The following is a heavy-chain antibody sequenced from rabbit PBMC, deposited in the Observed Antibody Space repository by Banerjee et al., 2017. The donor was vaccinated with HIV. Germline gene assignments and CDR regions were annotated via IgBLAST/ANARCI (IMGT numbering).Heavy chain of an antibody. CDR1: GFSFSSNHY. Sequence: QPLEESGGDLVKPEGSLTLTCTASGFSFSSNHYMSWVRQAPGKGLEWIACIYAGSSDSTYYASWAKGRFTISKTSSTTVTLQMTSLTAADTATYFCARETYSYGYAGYAYATNLWGPGTLVTVS. D-gene: IGHD6-1*01. J-gene: IGHJ4*01. V-gene: IGHV1S40*01. CDR3: ARETYSYGYAGYAYATNL. CDR2: IYAGSSDST.